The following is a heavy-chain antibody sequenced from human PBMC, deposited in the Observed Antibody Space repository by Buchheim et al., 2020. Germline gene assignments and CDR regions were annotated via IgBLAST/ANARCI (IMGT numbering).Heavy chain of an antibody. CDR3: AKTPLWGSGPSFFEY. CDR2: ISGGGDNT. J-gene: IGHJ4*02. V-gene: IGHV3-23*04. D-gene: IGHD7-27*01. Sequence: VQLVESGGGVVQPGGSLRLSCAASGFTFSSFAMSWVRQAPGKGLEWVSAISGGGDNTYYTDSVQGRFTISRDNSMHTLYLQMNSLRAEDTAVYYCAKTPLWGSGPSFFEYWGQGTL. CDR1: GFTFSSFA.